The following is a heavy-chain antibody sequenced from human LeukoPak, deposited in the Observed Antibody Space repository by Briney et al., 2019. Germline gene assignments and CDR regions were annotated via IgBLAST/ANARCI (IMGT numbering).Heavy chain of an antibody. CDR3: ARLISTSSSLFSDY. CDR1: GFTFSSYA. Sequence: GGSLRLACAASGFTFSSYAMSRVRQAPGKGLEWVSAISISGENTYYADSVKGRFTISRDTSRNTLYLQMHSLRAEDTAVYYCARLISTSSSLFSDYRGQGTLVTVSS. J-gene: IGHJ4*02. V-gene: IGHV3-23*01. CDR2: ISISGENT. D-gene: IGHD6-6*01.